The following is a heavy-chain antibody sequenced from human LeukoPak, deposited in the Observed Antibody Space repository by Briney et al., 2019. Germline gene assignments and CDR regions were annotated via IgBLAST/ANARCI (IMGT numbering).Heavy chain of an antibody. Sequence: GGSLRLSCAASGFTFSSYAMSWVRQAPGEGLEWVSLLSGSGGSTYYADSVKGRFTISRDNSKNTLYLQMNSLRAGDTAVYYCARAAHYYDSTQWYFDLWGRGTLVTVSS. V-gene: IGHV3-23*01. CDR2: LSGSGGST. CDR3: ARAAHYYDSTQWYFDL. CDR1: GFTFSSYA. D-gene: IGHD3-22*01. J-gene: IGHJ2*01.